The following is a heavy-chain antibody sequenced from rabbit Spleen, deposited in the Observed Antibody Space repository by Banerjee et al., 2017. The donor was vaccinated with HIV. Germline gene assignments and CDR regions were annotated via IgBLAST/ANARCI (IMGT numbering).Heavy chain of an antibody. CDR2: INGGSGGSA. CDR3: ARDTSSSFSSYGMDL. CDR1: GFAFSSDYD. J-gene: IGHJ6*01. V-gene: IGHV1S40*01. D-gene: IGHD1-1*01. Sequence: QSLEESGGGLVKPGASLTLTCKASGFAFSSDYDMCWVRQAPGKGLEWIACINGGSGGSAYYATWAKGRFTISRPWSTTVTLQMTSLTAADTATYFCARDTSSSFSSYGMDLWGQGTLVTVS.